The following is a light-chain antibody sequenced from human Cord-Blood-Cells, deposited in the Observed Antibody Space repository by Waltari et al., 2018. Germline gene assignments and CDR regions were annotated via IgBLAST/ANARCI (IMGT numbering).Light chain of an antibody. CDR2: DAS. Sequence: EIVLTQSPATLSLSPGERATISCRASQSVSSYLAWYQQKPGQAPRLLIYDASNRATGIPARFSGSGSGTDCTLAISSLEPEDFAVYYCQQRSNWPPITFRQGARLEIK. CDR3: QQRSNWPPIT. J-gene: IGKJ5*01. CDR1: QSVSSY. V-gene: IGKV3-11*01.